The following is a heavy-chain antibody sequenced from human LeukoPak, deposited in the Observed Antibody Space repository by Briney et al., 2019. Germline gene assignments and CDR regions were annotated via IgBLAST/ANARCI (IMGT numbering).Heavy chain of an antibody. Sequence: GGSLRLSCAASGFTFSNYGMNWVRQAPGKGLEWVSGINTTGGSTFYADSVKGRFTISRDNSKNTLSLHMNSLRAEDTAVYYCARGAGGYVDYWGQGTLVTVSS. CDR2: INTTGGST. D-gene: IGHD2-8*02. CDR3: ARGAGGYVDY. V-gene: IGHV3-23*01. J-gene: IGHJ4*02. CDR1: GFTFSNYG.